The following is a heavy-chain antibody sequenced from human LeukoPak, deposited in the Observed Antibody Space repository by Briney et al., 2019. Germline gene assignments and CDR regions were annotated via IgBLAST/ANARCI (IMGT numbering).Heavy chain of an antibody. CDR1: GFTFSSYA. J-gene: IGHJ4*02. D-gene: IGHD2-2*02. V-gene: IGHV3-23*01. CDR2: ISGSGGST. Sequence: PGGSLRLSCAASGFTFSSYAMSWVRQAPGKGLEWVSAISGSGGSTYYADSVKGRFTISRDNSKNTLYLQMNSLRAGDTAVYYCAKSDCSSTSCYIGGFDYWGQGTLVTVSS. CDR3: AKSDCSSTSCYIGGFDY.